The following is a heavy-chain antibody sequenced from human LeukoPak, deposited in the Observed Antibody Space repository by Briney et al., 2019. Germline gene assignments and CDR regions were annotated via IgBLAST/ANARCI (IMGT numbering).Heavy chain of an antibody. CDR3: ARQSSGWYYFDY. V-gene: IGHV4-59*08. J-gene: IGHJ4*02. Sequence: SETLSLTCTVSGGSISNYYWSWIRQPPGKGLEWIGYVYPSGSTKFNPSLKSRVTISVDTSKNQFSLKLSSVTAADTAVYYCARQSSGWYYFDYWGQGTLVTVSS. CDR2: VYPSGST. CDR1: GGSISNYY. D-gene: IGHD6-19*01.